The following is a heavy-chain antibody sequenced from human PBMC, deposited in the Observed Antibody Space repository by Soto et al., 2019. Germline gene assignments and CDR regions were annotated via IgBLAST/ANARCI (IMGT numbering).Heavy chain of an antibody. J-gene: IGHJ4*02. CDR1: GFTFNSAW. D-gene: IGHD2-2*01. V-gene: IGHV3-15*02. Sequence: EVPLVESGGALVKPGESLTLSCAASGFTFNSAWMTWVRQAQGKGLEWVGRIKSWTDGGRVDTAAPVKGRFTISRDDAKNTFYLQMISLKGEDTAVYYCTTRRSEKSCTSVSCYVDGAYWCQGTLVTVSS. CDR3: TTRRSEKSCTSVSCYVDGAY. CDR2: IKSWTDGGRV.